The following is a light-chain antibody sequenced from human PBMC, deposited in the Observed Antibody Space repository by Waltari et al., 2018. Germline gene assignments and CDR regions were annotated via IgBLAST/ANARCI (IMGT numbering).Light chain of an antibody. CDR2: DVN. CDR3: SSPSTNNVVV. V-gene: IGLV2-14*01. CDR1: SGDIGGSDL. J-gene: IGLJ2*01. Sequence: QSALTQPASVSASPGQSITISCTGTSGDIGGSDLGSWYQHHPGRAPKVLIFDVNHRPSGISDRFSGSKSGNTASLTISGLQAEDDADYYCSSPSTNNVVVFGGGTKVTVL.